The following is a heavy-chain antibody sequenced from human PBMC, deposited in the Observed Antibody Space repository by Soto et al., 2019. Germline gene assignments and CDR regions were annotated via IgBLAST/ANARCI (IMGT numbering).Heavy chain of an antibody. V-gene: IGHV1-69*13. CDR1: GYTFTSYG. D-gene: IGHD6-13*01. J-gene: IGHJ2*01. Sequence: SVKVSCKASGYTFTSYGISWVRQAPGQGLEWMGGIIPIFGTANYAQKFQGRVTITADESTSTAYMELSSLRSEDTSVYYCARSLQLVGDDWYFDLWGRGTLVTVSS. CDR2: IIPIFGTA. CDR3: ARSLQLVGDDWYFDL.